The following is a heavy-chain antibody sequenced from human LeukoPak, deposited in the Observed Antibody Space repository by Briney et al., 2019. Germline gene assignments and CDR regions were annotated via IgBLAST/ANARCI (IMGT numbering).Heavy chain of an antibody. J-gene: IGHJ5*02. CDR2: INHSGST. CDR1: GGSISSYY. CDR3: ARGGRQWLRFGLRSNWFDP. V-gene: IGHV4-34*01. Sequence: SETLSLTCTVSGGSISSYYWSWIRQPPGKGLEWIGEINHSGSTNYNPSLKSRVTISVDTSKNQFSLKLSSVTAADTAVYYCARGGRQWLRFGLRSNWFDPWGQGTLVTVSS. D-gene: IGHD5-12*01.